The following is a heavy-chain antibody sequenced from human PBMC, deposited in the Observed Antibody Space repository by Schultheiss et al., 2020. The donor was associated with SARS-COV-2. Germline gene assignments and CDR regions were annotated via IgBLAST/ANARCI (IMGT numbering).Heavy chain of an antibody. Sequence: GGSLRLSCAASGFTFSSYAMHWVRQAPGKGLEWVAVISYDGSNKYYADSVKGRFTISRDNSKNTLYLQMNSLRAEDTAVYYCAKARELVAPYNDYWGQGTLVTVSS. CDR1: GFTFSSYA. J-gene: IGHJ4*02. D-gene: IGHD6-6*01. V-gene: IGHV3-30*07. CDR3: AKARELVAPYNDY. CDR2: ISYDGSNK.